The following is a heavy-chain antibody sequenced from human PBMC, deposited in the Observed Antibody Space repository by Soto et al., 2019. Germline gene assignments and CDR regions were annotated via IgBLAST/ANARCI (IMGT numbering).Heavy chain of an antibody. J-gene: IGHJ6*02. D-gene: IGHD3-22*01. CDR3: ARRVRWDYYDSSGYYYGMDV. CDR1: GYTFTSYA. CDR2: INAGNGNT. V-gene: IGHV1-3*01. Sequence: ASVKVSCKASGYTFTSYAMHWVRQAPGQRLEWMGWINAGNGNTKYSQKFQGRVTITRDTSASTAYMELSSLRSEDTAVYYCARRVRWDYYDSSGYYYGMDVWGQGTTVTVSS.